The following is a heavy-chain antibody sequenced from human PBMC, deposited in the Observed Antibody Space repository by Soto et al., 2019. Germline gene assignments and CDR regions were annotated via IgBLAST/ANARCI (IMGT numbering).Heavy chain of an antibody. Sequence: SETLSLTCDVSGEPMTGGYSRCWILPTPGKSLESIASISYGGTTYYYPSLRSRLTISIHTSKTPFSLRLSSVTAADTALYYCARVWYYFDVCGQGSLVTVTS. D-gene: IGHD2-21*01. J-gene: IGHJ4*02. CDR1: GEPMTGGYS. V-gene: IGHV4-38-2*01. CDR2: ISYGGTT. CDR3: ARVWYYFDV.